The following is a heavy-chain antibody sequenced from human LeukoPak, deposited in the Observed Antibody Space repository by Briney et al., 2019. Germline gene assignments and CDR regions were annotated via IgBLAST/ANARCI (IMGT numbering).Heavy chain of an antibody. CDR2: IYYSGST. V-gene: IGHV4-59*01. CDR1: GGSISSYH. Sequence: SETLSLTCTASGGSISSYHWSWIRQPPGKGLGWIGYIYYSGSTNYNPSLKSRVTISVDTSKNQFSLKLSSVTAADTAVYYCAGQYCSGGSCQLDYWGQGTLVTVSS. D-gene: IGHD2-15*01. J-gene: IGHJ4*02. CDR3: AGQYCSGGSCQLDY.